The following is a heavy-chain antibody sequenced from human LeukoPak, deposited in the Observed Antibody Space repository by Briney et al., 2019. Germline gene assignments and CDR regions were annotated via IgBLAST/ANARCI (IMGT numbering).Heavy chain of an antibody. D-gene: IGHD6-6*01. CDR2: IYTNGST. Sequence: GGSLRLSCAASGFTVSSRHMSWVRQAPGKALEWFSVIYTNGSTFSKDSVKGRFTISRENAKNFLCLQMNSLRAEDTAVYYCARGTSHSSSAGDYWGQGTLVTVSS. CDR3: ARGTSHSSSAGDY. V-gene: IGHV3-66*01. CDR1: GFTVSSRH. J-gene: IGHJ4*02.